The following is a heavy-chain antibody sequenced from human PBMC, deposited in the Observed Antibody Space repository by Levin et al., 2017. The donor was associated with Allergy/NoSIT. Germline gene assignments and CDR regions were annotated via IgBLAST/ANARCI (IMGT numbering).Heavy chain of an antibody. CDR1: GAFISNYY. J-gene: IGHJ6*02. CDR3: ATVPVYGLDV. Sequence: SETLSLTCTVSGAFISNYYWSWIRQPPGKGLEWIGYISSSGSTIYNPSLDSRTIISVDMSKNHFSLRLRSVTAADTAVYYCATVPVYGLDVWGQGTTVTVS. CDR2: ISSSGST. V-gene: IGHV4-59*01.